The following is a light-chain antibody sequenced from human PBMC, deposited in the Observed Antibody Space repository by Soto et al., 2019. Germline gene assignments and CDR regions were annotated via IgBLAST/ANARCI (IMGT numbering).Light chain of an antibody. Sequence: QSALTQPASVSGSPGQSIAISCTGTSSDVGGYNYVSWYQRHPGKTPKLIIYDVSNRPSGVSDRFSGSRSGNTASLTISGLQAEDEADYYCSSYTTSNTVVFGGGTKLTVL. V-gene: IGLV2-14*03. CDR3: SSYTTSNTVV. CDR2: DVS. J-gene: IGLJ3*02. CDR1: SSDVGGYNY.